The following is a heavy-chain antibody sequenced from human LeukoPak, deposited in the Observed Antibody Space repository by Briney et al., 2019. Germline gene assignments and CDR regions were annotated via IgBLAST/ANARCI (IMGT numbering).Heavy chain of an antibody. CDR3: ARLGAPGVVRYYMDV. CDR2: IWYDGSNK. CDR1: GFTFSSYG. V-gene: IGHV3-33*01. D-gene: IGHD3-3*01. Sequence: HPGRSLRLSCAASGFTFSSYGMHWVRQAPGKGLEWVAVIWYDGSNKYYADSMKGRFTISRDNSKNTLYLLVNSLRAGDTAVYCCARLGAPGVVRYYMDVWGKGTTVTVSS. J-gene: IGHJ6*03.